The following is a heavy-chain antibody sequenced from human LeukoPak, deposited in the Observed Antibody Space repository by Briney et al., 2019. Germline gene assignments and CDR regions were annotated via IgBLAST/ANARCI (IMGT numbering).Heavy chain of an antibody. J-gene: IGHJ6*03. V-gene: IGHV1-2*02. CDR2: IKSNSGGT. CDR1: GYTFTDYY. Sequence: GASVTVSCKASGYTFTDYYMHWVRQAPGQGLEWMGWIKSNSGGTNYLQNIQGRGAMTRDTSISTAYIEVSRLKSDDTAVYYCARGKYQLRSDCWHYLVVWGKRTTVTVSS. D-gene: IGHD2-2*01. CDR3: ARGKYQLRSDCWHYLVV.